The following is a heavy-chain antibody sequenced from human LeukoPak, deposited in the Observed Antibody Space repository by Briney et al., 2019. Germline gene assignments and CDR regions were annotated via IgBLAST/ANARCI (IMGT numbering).Heavy chain of an antibody. CDR1: GGTFSSYA. V-gene: IGHV1-8*02. Sequence: ASVKVSCKASGGTFSSYAISWVRQAPGQGLEWMGWMNPNSGNTGYAQKFQGRVTMTRNTSISTAYMELSSLRSEDTAVYYCARGDGSGSWGGYFDYWGQGTLVTVSS. D-gene: IGHD3-10*01. J-gene: IGHJ4*02. CDR2: MNPNSGNT. CDR3: ARGDGSGSWGGYFDY.